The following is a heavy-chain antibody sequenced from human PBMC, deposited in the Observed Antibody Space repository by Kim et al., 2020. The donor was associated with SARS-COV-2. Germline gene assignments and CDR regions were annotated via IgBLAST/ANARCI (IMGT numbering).Heavy chain of an antibody. CDR1: GYTFTSYY. CDR3: ARGPAGYYDFWSGYFPHNWFDP. Sequence: ASVKVSCKASGYTFTSYYMHWVRQAPGQGLEWMGIINPSGGSTSYAQKFQGRVTMTRDTSTSTVYMELSSLRSEDTAVYYCARGPAGYYDFWSGYFPHNWFDPWGQGTLVTVSS. D-gene: IGHD3-3*01. V-gene: IGHV1-46*01. CDR2: INPSGGST. J-gene: IGHJ5*02.